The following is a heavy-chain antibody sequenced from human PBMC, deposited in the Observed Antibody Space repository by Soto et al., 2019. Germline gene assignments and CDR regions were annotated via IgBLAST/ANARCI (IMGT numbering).Heavy chain of an antibody. CDR2: IYYSGST. CDR3: ARVHYDFWSGYDYYYGMDV. J-gene: IGHJ6*02. D-gene: IGHD3-3*01. V-gene: IGHV4-39*01. Sequence: SETLSLTCTVSGGSISSSSYYWGWIRQPPGKGLEWMGSIYYSGSTYYNPSLKSRVTISVDTSKNQFSLKLSSVTAADTAVYYCARVHYDFWSGYDYYYGMDVWGQGTTVTVSS. CDR1: GGSISSSSYY.